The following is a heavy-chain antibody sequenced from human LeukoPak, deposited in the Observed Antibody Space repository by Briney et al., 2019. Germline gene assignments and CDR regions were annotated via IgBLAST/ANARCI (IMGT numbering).Heavy chain of an antibody. CDR3: ASGAEYSSGTFNY. J-gene: IGHJ4*02. D-gene: IGHD6-19*01. CDR1: GDSISSGGYS. V-gene: IGHV4-30-2*01. CDR2: IYHSGST. Sequence: SETLSLTCAVSGDSISSGGYSWSWIRQPPGKGLEWIGYIYHSGSTYYNPSLKSRVTISVDTSKNQFSLKLSSVTAADTAVYYCASGAEYSSGTFNYWGQGTLVTVSS.